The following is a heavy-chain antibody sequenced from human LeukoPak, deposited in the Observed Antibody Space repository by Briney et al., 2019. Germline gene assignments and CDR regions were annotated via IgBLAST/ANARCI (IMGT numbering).Heavy chain of an antibody. CDR1: GFRVSDFY. CDR3: ARGGFSTH. V-gene: IGHV3-11*01. Sequence: GGSLRLSCVVSGFRVSDFYMGWVRQAPGKGLEWLSYISSSGKNINYADSVKGRFIISRDDAKKSLFLQVNSLRVEDTAVYYCARGGFSTHWGQGTQVIVSS. J-gene: IGHJ4*02. CDR2: ISSSGKNI.